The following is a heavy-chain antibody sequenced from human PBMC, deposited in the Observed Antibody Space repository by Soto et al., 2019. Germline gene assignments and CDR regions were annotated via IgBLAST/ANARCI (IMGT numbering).Heavy chain of an antibody. V-gene: IGHV4-4*07. J-gene: IGHJ6*02. CDR2: IYTSGST. D-gene: IGHD6-13*01. CDR1: GGSISSYY. Sequence: SSETLSLTCTVSGGSISSYYWSWIRQPAGKGLEWIGRIYTSGSTNYNPSLKSRVTMSVDTSKNQFSLKLSSVTAADAAVYYCARDQRKADLHYYYGMDVWGQGTTVTVSS. CDR3: ARDQRKADLHYYYGMDV.